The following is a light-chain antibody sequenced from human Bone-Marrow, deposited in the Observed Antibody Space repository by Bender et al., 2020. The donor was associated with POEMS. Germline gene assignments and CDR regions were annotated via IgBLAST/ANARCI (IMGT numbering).Light chain of an antibody. V-gene: IGLV2-23*01. CDR1: SSDVGSYTL. J-gene: IGLJ2*01. CDR3: CSYAGSSTPVV. Sequence: QSALTQPASVSGSPGQSITISCTGTSSDVGSYTLVSWYQQHPGKAPRFLIYEDSKRPSGVSNRFSGSKSGDTASLTISGLQAEDEADYYCCSYAGSSTPVVFGGGTKLTVL. CDR2: EDS.